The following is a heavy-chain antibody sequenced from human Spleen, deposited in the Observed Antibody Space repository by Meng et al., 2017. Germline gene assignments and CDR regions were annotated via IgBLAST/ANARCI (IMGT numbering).Heavy chain of an antibody. CDR1: GFTFSSYA. D-gene: IGHD3-10*01. CDR3: AKNEGSGSYYPIDS. Sequence: GESLKISCAASGFTFSSYAMSWVRQAPGKGLEWVSAISGSGGSTYYADSVKGRFTISRDNSKNTLYLQMNSLRAEDTAVYYCAKNEGSGSYYPIDSWGQGTLVTVSS. J-gene: IGHJ4*02. CDR2: ISGSGGST. V-gene: IGHV3-23*01.